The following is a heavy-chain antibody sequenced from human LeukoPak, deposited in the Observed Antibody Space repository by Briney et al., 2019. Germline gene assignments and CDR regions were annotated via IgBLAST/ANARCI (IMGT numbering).Heavy chain of an antibody. V-gene: IGHV1-69*13. CDR1: GYTFTSYA. CDR3: ARVYDILTGYHGFDP. Sequence: ASVKVSCKASGYTFTSYAISWVRQAPGQGLEWMGGIIPIFGTANYAQKFQGRVTITADESTSTAYMELSSLRSEDTAVYYCARVYDILTGYHGFDPWGQGTLVTVSS. J-gene: IGHJ5*02. D-gene: IGHD3-9*01. CDR2: IIPIFGTA.